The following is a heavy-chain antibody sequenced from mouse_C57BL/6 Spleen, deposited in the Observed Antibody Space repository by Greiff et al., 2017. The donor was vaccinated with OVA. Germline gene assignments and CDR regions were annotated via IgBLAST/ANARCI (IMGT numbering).Heavy chain of an antibody. J-gene: IGHJ4*01. Sequence: VKLMESGAELVRPGASVTLSCKASGYTFTDYEMHWVKQTPVHGLEWIGAIDPETGGTAYNQKFKGKAILTADKSSSTAYMELRSLTSEDSAVYYCTRSTVVARDYAMDYWGQGTSVTVSS. CDR2: IDPETGGT. CDR3: TRSTVVARDYAMDY. CDR1: GYTFTDYE. D-gene: IGHD1-1*01. V-gene: IGHV1-15*01.